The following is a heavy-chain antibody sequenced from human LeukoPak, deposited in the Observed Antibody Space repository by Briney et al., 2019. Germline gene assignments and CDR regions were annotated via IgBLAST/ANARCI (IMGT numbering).Heavy chain of an antibody. CDR2: IIPIFGTA. CDR3: ASGKRQTVYEFDY. D-gene: IGHD2/OR15-2a*01. CDR1: GGTFSSYA. V-gene: IGHV1-69*13. Sequence: SVKVSCKASGGTFSSYAISWVRQAPGQGLEWMGGIIPIFGTADYAQKFQGRVTITADESTSTAYMELSSLRSEDTAVYYCASGKRQTVYEFDYWGQGTLVTVSS. J-gene: IGHJ4*02.